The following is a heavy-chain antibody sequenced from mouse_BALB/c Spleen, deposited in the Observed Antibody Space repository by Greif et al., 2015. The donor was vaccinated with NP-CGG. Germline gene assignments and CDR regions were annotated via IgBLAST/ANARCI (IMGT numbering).Heavy chain of an antibody. J-gene: IGHJ3*01. CDR2: INPSTGYT. Sequence: VQLQQSGAELAKPGASVEMSCKASGYTFTSYWMHWVKQRPGQGLEWIGYINPSTGYTEYNQKFKDKATLTADKSSSTAYMQLSSLTSEDSAVYYCATTVVATFAYWGQGTLVTVSA. CDR3: ATTVVATFAY. V-gene: IGHV1-7*01. CDR1: GYTFTSYW. D-gene: IGHD1-1*01.